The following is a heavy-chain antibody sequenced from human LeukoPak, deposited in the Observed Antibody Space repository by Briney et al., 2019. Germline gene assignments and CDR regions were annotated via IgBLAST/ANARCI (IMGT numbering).Heavy chain of an antibody. CDR2: ISSSGSTI. J-gene: IGHJ6*02. CDR1: GFTFSSYE. Sequence: GGSLRLSCAASGFTFSSYEMNWVRQAPGKGLEWVLYISSSGSTIYYADSVKGRFTISRDNAKNSLYLQMNSLRAEDTAVYYCARDSVWYDSSNGMDVWGQGTTVTVSS. D-gene: IGHD3-22*01. V-gene: IGHV3-48*03. CDR3: ARDSVWYDSSNGMDV.